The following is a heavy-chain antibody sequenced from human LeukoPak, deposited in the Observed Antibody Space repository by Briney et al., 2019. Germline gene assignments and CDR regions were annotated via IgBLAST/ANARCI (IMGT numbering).Heavy chain of an antibody. Sequence: ASVKVTCKASGYTFTSYGISWVRQAPGQGLEWMGWISAYNGNTNYAQKLRGRVTMTTDTSTSTAYMELRSLRSGDTAVYYCARDRRYYGDYVDYWGQGTLVTVSS. CDR3: ARDRRYYGDYVDY. CDR1: GYTFTSYG. D-gene: IGHD4-17*01. J-gene: IGHJ4*02. V-gene: IGHV1-18*04. CDR2: ISAYNGNT.